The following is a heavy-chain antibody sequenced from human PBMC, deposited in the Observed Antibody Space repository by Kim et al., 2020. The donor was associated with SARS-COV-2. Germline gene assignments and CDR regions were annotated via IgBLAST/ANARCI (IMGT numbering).Heavy chain of an antibody. V-gene: IGHV3-23*01. Sequence: GRFTISRANSKNTLYLQMNSLRAEDTAVYYCAKPQGKWLLRTNYYYGMDVWGQGTTVTVSS. D-gene: IGHD5-18*01. CDR3: AKPQGKWLLRTNYYYGMDV. J-gene: IGHJ6*02.